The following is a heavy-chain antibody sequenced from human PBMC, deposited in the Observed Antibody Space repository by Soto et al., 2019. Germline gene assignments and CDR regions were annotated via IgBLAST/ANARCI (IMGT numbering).Heavy chain of an antibody. D-gene: IGHD5-12*01. CDR1: GGSISSYY. CDR3: ARVFWSKSGYDSPYFDY. J-gene: IGHJ4*02. Sequence: SETLSLTCTVSGGSISSYYWSWIRQPPGKGLEWIGYIYYSGSTNYNPSLKSRVTISVDTSKNQFSLKLSSVTAADTAVYYWARVFWSKSGYDSPYFDYGAQQPRVTVSS. CDR2: IYYSGST. V-gene: IGHV4-59*01.